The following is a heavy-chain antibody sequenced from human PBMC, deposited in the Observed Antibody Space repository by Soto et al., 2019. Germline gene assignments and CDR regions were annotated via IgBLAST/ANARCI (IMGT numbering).Heavy chain of an antibody. J-gene: IGHJ3*02. CDR2: IKQDGSEK. CDR1: GFTFSSYW. Sequence: GGSLRLSCAASGFTFSSYWMSWVRQAPGKGLEWVANIKQDGSEKYYVDSVKGRFTISRDNAKNSLYLQMNSLRAEDTAVYYCARDGSCSGGSCYELGAFDIWGQGTMVTVSS. CDR3: ARDGSCSGGSCYELGAFDI. D-gene: IGHD2-15*01. V-gene: IGHV3-7*05.